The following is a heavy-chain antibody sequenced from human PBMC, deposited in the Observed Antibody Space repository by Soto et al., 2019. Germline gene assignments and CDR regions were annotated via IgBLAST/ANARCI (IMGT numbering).Heavy chain of an antibody. CDR1: GGSISSYY. J-gene: IGHJ4*02. V-gene: IGHV4-59*01. CDR2: IYYSGST. Sequence: SETLSPTCTVSGGSISSYYWSWIRQPPGKGLEWIGYIYYSGSTNYNPSLKSRVAISVDTSKNQFSLKLSSVTAADTAVYYCARGSRGSYYYWGQGTLVTVSS. CDR3: ARGSRGSYYY. D-gene: IGHD1-26*01.